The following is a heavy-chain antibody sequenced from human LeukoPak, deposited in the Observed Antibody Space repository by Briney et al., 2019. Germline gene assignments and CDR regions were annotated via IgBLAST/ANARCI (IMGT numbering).Heavy chain of an antibody. CDR3: AREKRQQLSRGYGMDV. J-gene: IGHJ6*02. Sequence: PSETLSLTCAVSGGSISSYYWSWIRQPAGKGLEWIGGIYTSGSTNYNPSLKSRVTISVDTSKNQFSLKLSSVTAADTAVSYCAREKRQQLSRGYGMDVWGQGTTVTVSS. CDR1: GGSISSYY. V-gene: IGHV4-4*07. CDR2: IYTSGST. D-gene: IGHD6-13*01.